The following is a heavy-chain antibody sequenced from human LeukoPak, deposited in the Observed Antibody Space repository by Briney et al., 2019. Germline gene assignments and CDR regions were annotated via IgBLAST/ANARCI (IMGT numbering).Heavy chain of an antibody. CDR2: INPNSGGT. J-gene: IGHJ3*02. CDR1: GYTFTGYC. V-gene: IGHV1-2*02. Sequence: ASVKVSCKASGYTFTGYCMHWVRQAPGQGLEWMGWINPNSGGTNYAQKFQGRVTMTRDTSITTAYMELSRLRSDDTAVYYCARNIWFGESADAFDIWGQGTMVTVSS. D-gene: IGHD3-10*01. CDR3: ARNIWFGESADAFDI.